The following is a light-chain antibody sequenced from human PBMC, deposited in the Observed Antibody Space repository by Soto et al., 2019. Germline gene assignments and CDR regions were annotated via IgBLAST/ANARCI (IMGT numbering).Light chain of an antibody. CDR1: SSDVGTYNL. Sequence: QSALTQPASVSGSPGQSITISCTGTSSDVGTYNLVSWYQQHPGTAPKLTIYEGTKRPTGVSNRFSGSKSGTTASLTISGLQAEDEADFYCSSYSGGGIYVFGTGTKLTVL. CDR3: SSYSGGGIYV. CDR2: EGT. V-gene: IGLV2-23*01. J-gene: IGLJ1*01.